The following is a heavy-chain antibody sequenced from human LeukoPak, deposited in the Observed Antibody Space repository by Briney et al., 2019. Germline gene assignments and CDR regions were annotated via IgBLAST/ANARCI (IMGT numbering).Heavy chain of an antibody. J-gene: IGHJ5*02. CDR2: TYYRSQWCN. CDR1: GDSMTSNTAA. D-gene: IGHD5-24*01. V-gene: IGHV6-1*01. CDR3: ARGRQWLNWFDP. Sequence: SQTLSLTCAISGDSMTSNTAAWNWIRQSPSRGPEWLGRTYYRSQWCNDYALSVKSRISINPDTSKNQFSLQLNSVTPEDTAVYYCARGRQWLNWFDPWGQGTLVTVSS.